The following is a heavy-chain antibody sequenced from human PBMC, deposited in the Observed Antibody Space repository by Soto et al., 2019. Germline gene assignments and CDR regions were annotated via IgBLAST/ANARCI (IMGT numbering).Heavy chain of an antibody. Sequence: GGSLRLSCAASGFTFSSYWMHWVRQAPGKGLVWVSRINSDGSSTSYADAVKGRFTISRDNAKNTLYLQMNSLRAEDTAVYYCARHLGIAAAGTGFDCWGQGTLVTVSS. CDR3: ARHLGIAAAGTGFDC. V-gene: IGHV3-74*01. J-gene: IGHJ4*02. CDR1: GFTFSSYW. D-gene: IGHD6-13*01. CDR2: INSDGSST.